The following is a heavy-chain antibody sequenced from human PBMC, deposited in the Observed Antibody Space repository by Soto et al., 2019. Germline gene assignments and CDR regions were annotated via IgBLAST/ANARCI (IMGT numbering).Heavy chain of an antibody. V-gene: IGHV3-30-3*01. CDR3: ARDIVATMFVDY. Sequence: PGGSLRLSCAASGFTFSSYAMHWVRQAPGKGLEWVAVISYDGSNKYYADSVKGRFTISRDNSKNTLYLQMNSLRAEDTAVYYCARDIVATMFVDYWGHGTLVTVSS. CDR2: ISYDGSNK. D-gene: IGHD5-12*01. J-gene: IGHJ4*01. CDR1: GFTFSSYA.